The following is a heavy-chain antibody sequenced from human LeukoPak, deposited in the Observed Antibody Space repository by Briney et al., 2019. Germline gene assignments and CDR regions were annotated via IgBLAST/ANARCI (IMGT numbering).Heavy chain of an antibody. Sequence: SETLSLTCTVSGGSISSSSYYWGWIRQPPGKGLEWIGSIYYSGSTYYNPSLKSRVTISVDTSKNQFSLKLSSVTAADTAVYYCARVIAATYYYDSSGYYIGYWGQGTLVTVSS. V-gene: IGHV4-39*07. CDR3: ARVIAATYYYDSSGYYIGY. D-gene: IGHD3-22*01. CDR1: GGSISSSSYY. CDR2: IYYSGST. J-gene: IGHJ4*02.